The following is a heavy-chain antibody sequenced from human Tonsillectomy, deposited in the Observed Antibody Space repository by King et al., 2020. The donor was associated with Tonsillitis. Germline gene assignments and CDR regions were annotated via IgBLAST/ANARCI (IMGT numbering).Heavy chain of an antibody. Sequence: QLVQSGGGVVQPGRSLRLSCAASGFTFSSYAMHWVRQPPGKGLEWVAIISYDGSNKFYADSVKGRFTISRDNSKNTLYLQMNSLRAEDTAVYYCVRENYGEYYFDYWGQGTLVTVSS. CDR1: GFTFSSYA. D-gene: IGHD4-17*01. V-gene: IGHV3-30*04. CDR3: VRENYGEYYFDY. J-gene: IGHJ4*02. CDR2: ISYDGSNK.